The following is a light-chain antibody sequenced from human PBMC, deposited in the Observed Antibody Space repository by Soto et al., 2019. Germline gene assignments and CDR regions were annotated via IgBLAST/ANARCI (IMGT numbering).Light chain of an antibody. J-gene: IGLJ2*01. V-gene: IGLV2-14*01. CDR1: SSDVGGYNY. CDR3: SCYTRSSTLVVV. Sequence: QSVLTQPASVSGSPGQSITISCTGTSSDVGGYNYVSWYQQHPGKAPKLMIYDVSNRPSGVSNRFSGSKSGNTASLTISGLQAEEEDDYYCSCYTRSSTLVVVFGGGTKLTVL. CDR2: DVS.